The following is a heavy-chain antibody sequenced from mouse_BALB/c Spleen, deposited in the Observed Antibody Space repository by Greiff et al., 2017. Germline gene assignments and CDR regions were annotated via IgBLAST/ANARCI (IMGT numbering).Heavy chain of an antibody. Sequence: EVKLMESGGGLVKPGGSLKLSCAASGFTFSSYAMSWVRQSPEKRLEWVAEISSGGSYTYYPDTVTGRFTISRDNAKNTLYLEMSSLRSEDTAMYYCARATVVARDFDVWGAGTTVTVSS. CDR2: ISSGGSYT. V-gene: IGHV5-9-4*01. CDR1: GFTFSSYA. CDR3: ARATVVARDFDV. J-gene: IGHJ1*01. D-gene: IGHD1-1*01.